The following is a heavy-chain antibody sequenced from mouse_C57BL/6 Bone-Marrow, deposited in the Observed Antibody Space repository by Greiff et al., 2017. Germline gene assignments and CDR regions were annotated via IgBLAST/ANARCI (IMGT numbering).Heavy chain of an antibody. V-gene: IGHV6-6*01. CDR2: IRNKANNHAT. CDR1: GFTFSDAW. Sequence: EVQLVESGGGLVQPGGSMKLSCAASGFTFSDAWMDWVRQSPEKGLEWVAEIRNKANNHATYYAESVKGRFTISRDDSKSSVYLQMNSLRAEDTGIYYCTRDGNYGFDYWGQGTTLTVSS. J-gene: IGHJ2*01. D-gene: IGHD2-1*01. CDR3: TRDGNYGFDY.